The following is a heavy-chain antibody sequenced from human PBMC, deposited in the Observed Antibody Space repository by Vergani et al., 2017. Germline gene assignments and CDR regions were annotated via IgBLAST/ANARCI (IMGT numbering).Heavy chain of an antibody. CDR2: IIRILGIA. CDR1: VGTFSSYT. CDR3: ASVGRGDCSGGSCPGDY. D-gene: IGHD2-15*01. V-gene: IGHV1-69*02. J-gene: IGHJ4*02. Sequence: QVQLVQSGAEVKKPGSSVTVSCKASVGTFSSYTISWVRQAPGQGLEWMGRIIRILGIANYAQKFQGRVTITADKSTGTAYMELSSLRSEDTAVYYCASVGRGDCSGGSCPGDYWGQGTLVTVSS.